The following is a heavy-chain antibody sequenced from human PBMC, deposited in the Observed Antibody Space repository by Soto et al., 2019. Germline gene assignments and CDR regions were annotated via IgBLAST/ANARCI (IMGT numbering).Heavy chain of an antibody. V-gene: IGHV4-34*01. CDR1: GGSFSGYY. CDR2: INHSGST. J-gene: IGHJ2*01. CDR3: AREDSSSWYRWYFDL. D-gene: IGHD6-13*01. Sequence: KPSETLSLTCAVYGGSFSGYYWSWIRQPPGKGLEWIGEINHSGSTNYNPSLKSRVTISVDTSKNQFSLKLSSVTAADTAVYYCAREDSSSWYRWYFDLWGRGTLVTVSS.